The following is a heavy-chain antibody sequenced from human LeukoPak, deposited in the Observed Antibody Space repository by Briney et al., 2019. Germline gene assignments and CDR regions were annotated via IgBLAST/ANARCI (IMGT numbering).Heavy chain of an antibody. CDR1: GGSISSYY. J-gene: IGHJ4*02. CDR2: IYYSGST. V-gene: IGHV4-59*01. Sequence: PETLSLTCTVSGGSISSYYWSWIRQPPGKGLEWIGYIYYSGSTNYNPSLKSRVTISVDTSKNQFSLKLSSVTAADTAVYYCAKDLRAPGKYYFDYWGQGTLVTVSS. CDR3: AKDLRAPGKYYFDY.